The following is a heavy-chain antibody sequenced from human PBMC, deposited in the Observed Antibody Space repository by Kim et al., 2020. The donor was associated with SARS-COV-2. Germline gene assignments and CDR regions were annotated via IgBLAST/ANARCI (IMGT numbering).Heavy chain of an antibody. CDR2: IYVGGSST. CDR1: GFTFSGYA. Sequence: GGSLRLSCAASGFTFSGYAMSWVRQAPGKGLEWVSIIYVGGSSTYSADSVKGRCTISIDSSKNTLYLHMNILRAKDTALDYCARTASGTYYLSDCWGHGT. D-gene: IGHD1-26*01. J-gene: IGHJ5*01. CDR3: ARTASGTYYLSDC. V-gene: IGHV3-23*03.